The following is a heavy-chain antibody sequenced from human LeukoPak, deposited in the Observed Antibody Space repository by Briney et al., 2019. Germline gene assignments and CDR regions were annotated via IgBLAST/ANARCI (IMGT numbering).Heavy chain of an antibody. CDR2: INSDGGWT. CDR1: GFTFSSYW. Sequence: PGGSLRLSCAASGFTFSSYWMHWVRPAAGKGLVWVSRINSDGGWTTYADSVKGRFTISRDNAKNTLYLQMNSLRAEDTAVYYCATDRTTMMGCFDYWGQGTLVTVSS. J-gene: IGHJ4*02. D-gene: IGHD3-22*01. CDR3: ATDRTTMMGCFDY. V-gene: IGHV3-74*01.